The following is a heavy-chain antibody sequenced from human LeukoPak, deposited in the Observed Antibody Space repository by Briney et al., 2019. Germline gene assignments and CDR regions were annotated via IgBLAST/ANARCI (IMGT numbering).Heavy chain of an antibody. CDR2: ISSSSDYI. D-gene: IGHD2/OR15-2a*01. V-gene: IGHV3-21*01. Sequence: GGSLRLSCVASGFTFSSYNMNWVRQAPGKGLEWVSSISSSSDYIYYADSVKGRFAISRDNAKNSLYLQMKSLRAEDTAVYYCARGKTSQNIVTRKTYNWFDPWGQGTLVTVSS. J-gene: IGHJ5*02. CDR3: ARGKTSQNIVTRKTYNWFDP. CDR1: GFTFSSYN.